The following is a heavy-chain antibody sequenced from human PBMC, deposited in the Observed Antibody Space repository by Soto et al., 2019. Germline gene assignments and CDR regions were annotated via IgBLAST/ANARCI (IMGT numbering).Heavy chain of an antibody. CDR3: VRDYDYDTSRNDAFDI. Sequence: QVQLQESGPGLVKPSQTLALTCTVSGGSISSGEYDWSWIRHNPGKGLEWIGYIYSSGSTYYNPSLRSRVTISTDTSKNQFSLRLSSVTAADTAVYYCVRDYDYDTSRNDAFDIWGQGTMVTVSS. J-gene: IGHJ3*02. D-gene: IGHD3-22*01. CDR1: GGSISSGEYD. CDR2: IYSSGST. V-gene: IGHV4-31*03.